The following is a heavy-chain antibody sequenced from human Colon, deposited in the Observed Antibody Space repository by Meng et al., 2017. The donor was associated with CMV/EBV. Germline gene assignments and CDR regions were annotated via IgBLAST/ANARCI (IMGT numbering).Heavy chain of an antibody. D-gene: IGHD3-22*01. CDR2: VYGGTGST. Sequence: GESLKISCAASGFIFNDYAMSWVRQAPGKGLEWVSVVYGGTGSTYYADSVKGRFTISRDNSKNTLYLQMNSLRAEDTAVYYCAKWDSSGYYLASTFDYWGQGTLVTVSS. CDR1: GFIFNDYA. V-gene: IGHV3-23*03. J-gene: IGHJ4*02. CDR3: AKWDSSGYYLASTFDY.